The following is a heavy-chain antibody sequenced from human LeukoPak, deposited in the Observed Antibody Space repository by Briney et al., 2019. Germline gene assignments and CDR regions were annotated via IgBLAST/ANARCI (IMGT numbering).Heavy chain of an antibody. J-gene: IGHJ3*02. Sequence: ASVKVSCKASGYTFTSYGISWVRQAPGQGLEWMGWINPNSGGTNYAQKFQGWVTMTRDTSISTAYMELSRLRSDDTAVYYCAREVITFGGVTEAFDIWGQGTMVTVSS. D-gene: IGHD3-16*01. V-gene: IGHV1-2*04. CDR2: INPNSGGT. CDR1: GYTFTSYG. CDR3: AREVITFGGVTEAFDI.